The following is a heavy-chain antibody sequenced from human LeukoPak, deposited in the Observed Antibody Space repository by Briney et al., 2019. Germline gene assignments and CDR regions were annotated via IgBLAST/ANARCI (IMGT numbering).Heavy chain of an antibody. D-gene: IGHD2-2*01. J-gene: IGHJ4*02. CDR3: FRWGVAADMQD. V-gene: IGHV3-7*01. CDR1: GLTFSDYW. CDR2: INPAGSDT. Sequence: GGSLRLSCEVSGLTFSDYWMGWVRQAPGKGLEWVANINPAGSDTYYVDSVKGRFTISRDNAKKSTFLQMNNLGVEDTALYFCFRWGVAADMQDWGQGTLVTVSS.